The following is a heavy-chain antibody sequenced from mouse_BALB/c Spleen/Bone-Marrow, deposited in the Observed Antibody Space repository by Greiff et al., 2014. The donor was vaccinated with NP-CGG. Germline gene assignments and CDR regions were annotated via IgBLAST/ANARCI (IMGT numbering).Heavy chain of an antibody. CDR1: GYTFTDYY. J-gene: IGHJ4*01. Sequence: QVHVKQSGAELARPGASVKLSCKASGYTFTDYYINWVKQRTGQGLEWIGEIYPGSGNTYYNEKFKGKATLTADKSSSTAYMQLSSLTSEDSAVYFCAKNWGSSYAMDYWGQGTSVTVSS. V-gene: IGHV1-77*01. D-gene: IGHD4-1*01. CDR3: AKNWGSSYAMDY. CDR2: IYPGSGNT.